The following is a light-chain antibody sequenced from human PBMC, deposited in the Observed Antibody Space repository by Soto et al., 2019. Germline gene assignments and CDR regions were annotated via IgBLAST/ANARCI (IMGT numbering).Light chain of an antibody. CDR1: QSVSSN. Sequence: VMTQSPATLSVSPGERATLSCRASQSVSSNLAWYQQKPGQAPKLLIYGNSNRPSGVPDRFSGSKSGTSASLAITGLQAEDEADYYCQSYDSSLSGHNWVFGGGTQLTVL. CDR3: QSYDSSLSGHNWV. CDR2: GNS. V-gene: IGLV1-40*01. J-gene: IGLJ3*02.